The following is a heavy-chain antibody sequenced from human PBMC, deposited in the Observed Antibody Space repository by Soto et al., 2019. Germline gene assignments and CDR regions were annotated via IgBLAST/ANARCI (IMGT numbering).Heavy chain of an antibody. CDR3: ATGVGDFYFYGMDV. J-gene: IGHJ6*02. Sequence: QVQLVESGGGVVQPGRSLRLSCAASGFTFISYAMPWVRQAPGKGLEWVAVISYDGSNNYYVDSVKGRFTISRENSRNTVSLQMNSPRAEDTAVFYCATGVGDFYFYGMDVWGQGTTVTVSS. V-gene: IGHV3-30*03. CDR1: GFTFISYA. CDR2: ISYDGSNN. D-gene: IGHD4-17*01.